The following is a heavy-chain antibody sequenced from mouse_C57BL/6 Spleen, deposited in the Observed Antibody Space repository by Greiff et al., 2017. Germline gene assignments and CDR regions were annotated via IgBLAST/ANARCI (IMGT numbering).Heavy chain of an antibody. D-gene: IGHD2-2*01. V-gene: IGHV1-18*01. CDR2: IIPNNGGT. CDR3: ARWGYDGFAY. Sequence: VQLQQSGPELVKPWPSVTIPCKASGYTFTDYNMDWVKQSHGKSLEWIGDIIPNNGGTVYNQRFKSKATLTEDKSSITSYMELRSLTSEDTAVYYCARWGYDGFAYWGQGTLVTVSA. CDR1: GYTFTDYN. J-gene: IGHJ3*01.